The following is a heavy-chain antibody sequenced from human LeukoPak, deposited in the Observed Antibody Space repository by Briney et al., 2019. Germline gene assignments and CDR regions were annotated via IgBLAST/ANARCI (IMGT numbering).Heavy chain of an antibody. D-gene: IGHD3/OR15-3a*01. CDR1: GFTFSSYW. J-gene: IGHJ3*02. Sequence: GGSLRLSCVASGFTFSSYWMHWVRQDPRKGLVWVSRIISDGSSTSYADSVKGRFTISRDNAKNTLYLQMNSLRAEDTAVYYCARDRIQDWYDAFDIWGQGTMVTVSS. CDR2: IISDGSST. V-gene: IGHV3-74*01. CDR3: ARDRIQDWYDAFDI.